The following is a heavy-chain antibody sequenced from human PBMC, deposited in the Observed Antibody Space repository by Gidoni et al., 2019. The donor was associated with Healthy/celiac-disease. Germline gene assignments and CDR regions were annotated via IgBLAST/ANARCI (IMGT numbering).Heavy chain of an antibody. CDR2: ISAYNGNT. D-gene: IGHD3-22*01. CDR1: GYTFTSSG. J-gene: IGHJ4*02. Sequence: QVQLVQSGAEVKKPGASVKVSCKASGYTFTSSGISWVRQAPGQGLEWMGWISAYNGNTNYAQKLQGRVTMTTDTSTSTAYMELRSLRSDDTAVYYCARDLGVYYYDSSGYHDYWGQGTLVTVSS. CDR3: ARDLGVYYYDSSGYHDY. V-gene: IGHV1-18*04.